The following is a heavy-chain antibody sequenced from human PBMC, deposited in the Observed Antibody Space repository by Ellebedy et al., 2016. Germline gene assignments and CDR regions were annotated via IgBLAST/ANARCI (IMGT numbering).Heavy chain of an antibody. V-gene: IGHV3-30*18. D-gene: IGHD2-21*01. CDR2: ISYDGRTT. CDR1: GFSFSTSG. J-gene: IGHJ5*02. CDR3: AKGGLHGDWNLDR. Sequence: GESLKISCAASGFSFSTSGMHWVRQAPGKGLEWVAVISYDGRTTYYADPVRGRFTISRDNSRNTLFLQLNSLTTEDKAVYYCAKGGLHGDWNLDRWGQGTLLTVSS.